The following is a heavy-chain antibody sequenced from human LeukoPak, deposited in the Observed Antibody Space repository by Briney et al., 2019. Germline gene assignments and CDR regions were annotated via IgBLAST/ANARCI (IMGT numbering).Heavy chain of an antibody. CDR1: GFTFSDYY. Sequence: PGGSLRLSCEGAGFTFSDYYMNWIRQAPGEGLEGVSSISSSGKKILYADSVKGRYTISRDNANNSMHLQMNSLRAEDTAVYYCASRPGYSSAFDQWGQGTLVTVSS. J-gene: IGHJ4*02. CDR3: ASRPGYSSAFDQ. D-gene: IGHD5-18*01. V-gene: IGHV3-11*01. CDR2: ISSSGKKI.